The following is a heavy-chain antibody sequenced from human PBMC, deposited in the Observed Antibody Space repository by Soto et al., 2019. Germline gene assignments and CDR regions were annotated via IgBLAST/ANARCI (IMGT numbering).Heavy chain of an antibody. D-gene: IGHD4-17*01. J-gene: IGHJ5*02. Sequence: QVQLVQSGAEVKKPWASVKVSCKASGYTFPSYDINWVRQATVQGLEYLGWMNPNSGNTVYVQKFQGRVTMTWDTSITTAYMELSSLRSEDTAVYFCARGIKYGAYSRWFDPWGQGTLVTVSS. V-gene: IGHV1-8*01. CDR3: ARGIKYGAYSRWFDP. CDR2: MNPNSGNT. CDR1: GYTFPSYD.